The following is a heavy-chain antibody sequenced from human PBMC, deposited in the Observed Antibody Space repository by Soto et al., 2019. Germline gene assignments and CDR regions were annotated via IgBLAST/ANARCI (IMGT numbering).Heavy chain of an antibody. D-gene: IGHD3-16*01. J-gene: IGHJ4*02. Sequence: EVQLLESGGKLVQPGGSLTLSCAASGFTFSTYAMAWVRQAPGKGLEWVSGVSASGLNTDYADPVKGRFYNSRDNSKKTASLHTNGPRAEHTALYYCAKDRPRGTSGYCFDYWGQGTPVTVSS. CDR1: GFTFSTYA. CDR2: VSASGLNT. CDR3: AKDRPRGTSGYCFDY. V-gene: IGHV3-23*01.